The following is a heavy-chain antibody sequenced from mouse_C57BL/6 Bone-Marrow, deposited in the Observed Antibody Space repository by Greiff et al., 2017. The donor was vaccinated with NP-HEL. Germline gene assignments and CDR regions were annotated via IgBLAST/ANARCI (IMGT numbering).Heavy chain of an antibody. CDR3: ARRDYGNYVMDY. V-gene: IGHV1-80*01. CDR1: GYAFSSYW. Sequence: QVQLQQSGAELVKPGASVKISCKASGYAFSSYWMNWVKQRPGKGLEWIGQIYPGDGDTNYNGKFKGKATLTADKSSSTAYMQLSSLTSEDSAVYFCARRDYGNYVMDYWGQGTSVTVSS. J-gene: IGHJ4*01. D-gene: IGHD2-1*01. CDR2: IYPGDGDT.